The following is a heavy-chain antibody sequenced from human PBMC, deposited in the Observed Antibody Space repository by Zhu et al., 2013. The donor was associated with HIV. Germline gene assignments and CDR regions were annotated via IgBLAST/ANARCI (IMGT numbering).Heavy chain of an antibody. CDR2: ISAYNGST. CDR1: GYIFTTYG. CDR3: ARDLTGDY. Sequence: VSCKASGYIFTTYGISWVRQAPGQGLEWMGWISAYNGSTNYAQRFQGRVIMTTDRSTSTAYMELRSLRSDDTAVYYCARDLTGDYWGQGTLVTVSS. D-gene: IGHD7-27*01. V-gene: IGHV1-18*01. J-gene: IGHJ4*02.